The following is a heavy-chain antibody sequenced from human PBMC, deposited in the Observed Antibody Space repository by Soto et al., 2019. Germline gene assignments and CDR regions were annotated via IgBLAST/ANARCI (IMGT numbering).Heavy chain of an antibody. Sequence: PGGSLRLSCAASGFTFSSYWMSWVRQAPGKGLEWVANIKQDGSEKYYVDSVKGRFTISRDNAKNSLYLQMNSLRAEDTAVYYCARGGDYYDSSGYYSVGTFDIWGQGTMVT. CDR1: GFTFSSYW. CDR2: IKQDGSEK. V-gene: IGHV3-7*02. CDR3: ARGGDYYDSSGYYSVGTFDI. D-gene: IGHD3-22*01. J-gene: IGHJ3*02.